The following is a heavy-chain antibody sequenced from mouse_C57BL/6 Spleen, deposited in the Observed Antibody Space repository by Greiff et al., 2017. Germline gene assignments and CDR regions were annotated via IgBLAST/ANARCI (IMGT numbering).Heavy chain of an antibody. CDR2: INSDGGST. J-gene: IGHJ3*01. Sequence: EVKVVESGGGLVQPGESLKLSCESNEYEFPSHDMSWVRKTPEKRLELVAAINSDGGSTYYPDTMERRFIISRDNTKKTLYLQMSSLRSEDTALYYCAREEKSTMITSFAYWGQGTLVTVSA. CDR1: EYEFPSHD. V-gene: IGHV5-2*01. CDR3: AREEKSTMITSFAY. D-gene: IGHD2-4*01.